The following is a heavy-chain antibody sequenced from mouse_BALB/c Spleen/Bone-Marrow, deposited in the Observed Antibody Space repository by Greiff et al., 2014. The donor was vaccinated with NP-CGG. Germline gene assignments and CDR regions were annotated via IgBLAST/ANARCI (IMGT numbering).Heavy chain of an antibody. CDR1: GFSLTNYG. CDR3: ARITTATGAMDY. J-gene: IGHJ4*01. V-gene: IGHV2-9*02. Sequence: QVQLQQPGPGLAAPSQSLSITCTVSGFSLTNYGVHWVRQPPGKGLEWLGVIWADGSTNYNSALMSRLSISKDNSKSQVFFKMNSLQTDDTAMYYCARITTATGAMDYWGQGTSVTVSS. CDR2: IWADGST. D-gene: IGHD1-2*01.